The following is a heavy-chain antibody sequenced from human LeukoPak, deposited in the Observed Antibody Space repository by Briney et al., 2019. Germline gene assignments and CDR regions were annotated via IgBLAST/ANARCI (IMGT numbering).Heavy chain of an antibody. J-gene: IGHJ1*01. CDR3: ARAPSEIGGYYPEYFRH. CDR2: IKSDGST. D-gene: IGHD3-22*01. V-gene: IGHV3-74*01. CDR1: GFTFSSYW. Sequence: GGSLRLSCAASGFTFSSYWMHWVRQAPGKGLVWVSRIKSDGSTRYADSVKGRFTISRDNAKNTVSLQMNSLRAEDTGVYYCARAPSEIGGYYPEYFRHRGKGTLVTVSP.